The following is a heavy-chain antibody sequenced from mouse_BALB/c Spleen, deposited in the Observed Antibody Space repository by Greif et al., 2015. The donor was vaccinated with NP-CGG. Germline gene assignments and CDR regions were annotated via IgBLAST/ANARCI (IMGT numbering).Heavy chain of an antibody. J-gene: IGHJ2*01. Sequence: QVQLKQSGAELAKPGASVKMSCKASGYTFTSYWMHWVKQRPGLGLEWIGYINPSTGYTEYNQKFKAKATLTADKSSSKVYMQLRMLTAEASAVYYCARSYGNSHFAYWGLGATLAGSS. CDR2: INPSTGYT. D-gene: IGHD2-1*01. V-gene: IGHV1-7*01. CDR3: ARSYGNSHFAY. CDR1: GYTFTSYW.